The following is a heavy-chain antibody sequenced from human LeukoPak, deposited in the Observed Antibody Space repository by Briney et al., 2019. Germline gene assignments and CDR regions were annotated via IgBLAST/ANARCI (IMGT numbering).Heavy chain of an antibody. J-gene: IGHJ4*02. CDR3: ARVSPTPSPMDREQ. CDR2: ISSSGNYI. V-gene: IGHV3-21*01. D-gene: IGHD2-2*03. Sequence: PGGSLRLSCAASGFTFSSYSMNWVRQAPGKGLEWVSSISSSGNYIYYADSMKGRFTISRDNAKNSLYLQMNSLRAEDTAVYYCARVSPTPSPMDREQWGQGTLVTVSS. CDR1: GFTFSSYS.